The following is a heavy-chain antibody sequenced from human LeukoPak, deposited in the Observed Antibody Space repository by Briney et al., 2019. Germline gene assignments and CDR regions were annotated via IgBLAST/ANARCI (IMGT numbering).Heavy chain of an antibody. CDR2: ISSSSSYI. D-gene: IGHD2-15*01. CDR1: GFTFSSYS. V-gene: IGHV3-21*01. CDR3: ARLTVVVVAATDY. J-gene: IGHJ4*02. Sequence: PGGSLRLSCAASGFTFSSYSMNWVRQAPGKGLEWVSSISSSSSYIYYADSVKGRFTISRDNAKNSLYLQMNSLRAEDTAVYYCARLTVVVVAATDYWGQGTLVTVSS.